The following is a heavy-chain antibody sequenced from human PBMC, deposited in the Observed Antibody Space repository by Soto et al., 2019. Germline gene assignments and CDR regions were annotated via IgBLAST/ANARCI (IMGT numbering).Heavy chain of an antibody. Sequence: EVQLLESGGGLVQPGGSLRLSCAASEFTFSNYAMSWVRQARGKRLEWVSAISYGGGTTYYADSVKGRFTISRDNSKNTLYLQMNSLRAEDTAVYYCAKNPGYYYDSTGYHFDYWGQGTLVTVSS. J-gene: IGHJ4*02. D-gene: IGHD3-22*01. CDR1: EFTFSNYA. V-gene: IGHV3-23*01. CDR2: ISYGGGTT. CDR3: AKNPGYYYDSTGYHFDY.